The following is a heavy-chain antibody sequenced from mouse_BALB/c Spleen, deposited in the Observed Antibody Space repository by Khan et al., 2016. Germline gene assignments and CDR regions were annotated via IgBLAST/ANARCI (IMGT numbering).Heavy chain of an antibody. CDR2: INNNTGEP. CDR3: AEYSYVSNCFAY. Sequence: QIQLVQSGPELKKPGETVKISCKASGYTFTNYGMNWVKQAPGKGLKWMGWINNNTGEPTYAEEVKGRFAFSLETSASTAYLQINNLKNEDTDTYCCAEYSYVSNCFAYWCQRTLVTVSS. J-gene: IGHJ3*01. CDR1: GYTFTNYG. D-gene: IGHD1-1*01. V-gene: IGHV9-3*02.